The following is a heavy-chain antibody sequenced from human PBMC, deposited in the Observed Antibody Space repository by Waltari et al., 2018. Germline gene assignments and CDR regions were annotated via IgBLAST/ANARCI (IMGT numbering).Heavy chain of an antibody. Sequence: EVQLVESGGGLIQPGGSLRLSCAASGFTVSSNYMSWVRQAPGKGLEWVSVIESGGSTYYAHSVKGRFTISRDNSKNTLYLQMNSLRAEDTAVYYCARVPLKARIGDNWYFDLWGRGTLVTVSS. V-gene: IGHV3-53*01. D-gene: IGHD2-21*02. CDR2: IESGGST. CDR3: ARVPLKARIGDNWYFDL. CDR1: GFTVSSNY. J-gene: IGHJ2*01.